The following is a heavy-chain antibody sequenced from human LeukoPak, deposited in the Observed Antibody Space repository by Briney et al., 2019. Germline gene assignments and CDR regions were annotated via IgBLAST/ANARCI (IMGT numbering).Heavy chain of an antibody. CDR1: GDSISNYY. J-gene: IGHJ5*02. CDR2: VHFSGET. CDR3: ARRVEMSSASATSDTWSDP. D-gene: IGHD3-10*01. V-gene: IGHV4-59*01. Sequence: SETLSLTCTVSGDSISNYYWNWLRQSPGKGLEWIGHVHFSGETNYNPSLKSRVAISLDSAKNQFSLRLISVTAADTAVYYCARRVEMSSASATSDTWSDPWGQGTLVSVSP.